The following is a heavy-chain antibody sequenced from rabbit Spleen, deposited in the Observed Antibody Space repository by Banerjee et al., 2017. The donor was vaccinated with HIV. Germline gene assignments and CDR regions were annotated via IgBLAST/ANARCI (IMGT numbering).Heavy chain of an antibody. CDR3: ARDLTGVIGWDFDW. D-gene: IGHD1-1*01. J-gene: IGHJ3*01. V-gene: IGHV1S40*01. Sequence: QSLEESGGGLVQPAGSLTLTCTASGFSFSNKAAMCWVRQAPGKGLEWIACINVVIGKAVDASWAKGRYTFSKTTTTTVTLEMTSLTVADTATYFCARDLTGVIGWDFDWWGQGTLVTVS. CDR1: GFSFSNKAA. CDR2: INVVIGKA.